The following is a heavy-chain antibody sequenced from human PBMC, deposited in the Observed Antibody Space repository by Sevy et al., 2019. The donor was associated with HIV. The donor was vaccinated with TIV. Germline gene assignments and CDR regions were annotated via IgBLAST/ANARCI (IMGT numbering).Heavy chain of an antibody. CDR1: GFTVSNNY. CDR3: ATGGLHYSLWAFGI. V-gene: IGHV3-53*01. Sequence: GGSLRLSCAASGFTVSNNYMNWVRQAPGKGLEWVSVIYSGGSTYYSDSVKGRFTISRDNAKNTLYLQMNSLRAEDTAVYYCATGGLHYSLWAFGIWGQGTMVTVSS. CDR2: IYSGGST. J-gene: IGHJ3*02. D-gene: IGHD2-15*01.